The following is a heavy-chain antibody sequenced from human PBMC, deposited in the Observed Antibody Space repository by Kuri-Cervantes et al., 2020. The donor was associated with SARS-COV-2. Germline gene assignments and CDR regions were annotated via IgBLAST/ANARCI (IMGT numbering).Heavy chain of an antibody. CDR3: ARDPTAGRLRYFDWFSSGPPNYYGMDV. Sequence: ETLSLTCAVSGGSISSGGYSWSWIRQPPGKGLEWVSSISSSSSYIYYADSVKGRFTISRDNAKNSLYLQMNSLRAEDTAVYYCARDPTAGRLRYFDWFSSGPPNYYGMDVWGQGTTVTVSS. J-gene: IGHJ6*02. CDR1: GGSISSGGYS. D-gene: IGHD3-9*01. V-gene: IGHV3-21*01. CDR2: ISSSSSYI.